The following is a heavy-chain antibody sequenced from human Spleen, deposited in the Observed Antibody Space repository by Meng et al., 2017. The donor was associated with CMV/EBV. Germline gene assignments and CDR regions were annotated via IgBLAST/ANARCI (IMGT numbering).Heavy chain of an antibody. J-gene: IGHJ4*02. CDR3: AKDPGVTAAGPNAVDF. CDR1: GFTFSSFG. Sequence: GESLKISCAASGFTFSSFGMHWVRQAPGKGLAWVAFVRFDGSHEYYTASVKGRFTIFRDNFKNSVYLQMNSVRPEDTAIYYCAKDPGVTAAGPNAVDFWGQGTLVTVSS. D-gene: IGHD6-13*01. V-gene: IGHV3-30*02. CDR2: VRFDGSHE.